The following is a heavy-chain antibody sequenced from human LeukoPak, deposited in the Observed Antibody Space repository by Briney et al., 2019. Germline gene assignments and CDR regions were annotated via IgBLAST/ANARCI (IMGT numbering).Heavy chain of an antibody. CDR2: ISTYGTTI. V-gene: IGHV3-11*04. CDR3: ARASAYPKPFDS. CDR1: GFTFSDSY. D-gene: IGHD3-16*01. Sequence: GGSLRLSCAASGFTFSDSYMSWIRRTPGKGLEWISCISTYGTTIYYADSVKGRFTISRDNAKNSLYLQVNSLRAEDTAVYFCARASAYPKPFDSWGQGTLVTVSS. J-gene: IGHJ4*02.